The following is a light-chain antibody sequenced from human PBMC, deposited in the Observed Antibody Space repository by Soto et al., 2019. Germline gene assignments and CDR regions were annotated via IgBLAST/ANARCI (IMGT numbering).Light chain of an antibody. J-gene: IGKJ1*01. CDR1: QSVSSN. CDR2: GAS. V-gene: IGKV3-15*01. Sequence: EIVMTQSPSTLSVSQGERATLSCRASQSVSSNLAWYQQKPGQGPRLLIYGASTRATGIPARFSGSGSGTEFTLTISSLQSEDFAAYYCQQYNNWPRTFGQGTKVDIK. CDR3: QQYNNWPRT.